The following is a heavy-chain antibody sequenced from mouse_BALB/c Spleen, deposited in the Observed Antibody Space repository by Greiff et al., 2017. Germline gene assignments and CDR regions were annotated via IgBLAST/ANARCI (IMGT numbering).Heavy chain of an antibody. J-gene: IGHJ4*01. CDR2: INPSSGYT. CDR1: GYTFTSYT. V-gene: IGHV1-4*02. CDR3: ARGGLGPVPMDY. D-gene: IGHD4-1*01. Sequence: VQLQQSAAELARPGASVKMSCKASGYTFTSYTMHWVKQRPGQGLEWIGYINPSSGYTEYNQKFKDKTTLTADKSSSTAYMQLSSLTSEDSAVYYCARGGLGPVPMDYWGQGTSVTVSS.